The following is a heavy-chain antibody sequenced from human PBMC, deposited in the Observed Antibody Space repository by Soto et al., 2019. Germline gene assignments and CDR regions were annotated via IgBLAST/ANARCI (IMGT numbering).Heavy chain of an antibody. CDR1: GYTFTTYG. V-gene: IGHV1-18*01. J-gene: IGHJ6*02. CDR3: TREGSAPYYYYGMDA. D-gene: IGHD3-10*01. CDR2: INTHNGNT. Sequence: SVKVSCXASGYTFTTYGISWVRQAPGQGLEWLGWINTHNGNTNYAQNLQGRVIMTADTSTSTAYMELRSLRSDDTAIYYCTREGSAPYYYYGMDAWGQGTTVTVSS.